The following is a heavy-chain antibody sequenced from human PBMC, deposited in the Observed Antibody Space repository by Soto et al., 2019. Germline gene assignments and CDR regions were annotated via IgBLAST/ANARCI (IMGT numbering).Heavy chain of an antibody. CDR2: INAGNGNT. Sequence: QVQLVQSGAEVKKPGASVKVSCKASGYTFTSYAMHWVRQAPGQRLEWMGWINAGNGNTKYSQKFQDRVTITRDTSASTAYMALSSLRSEDTALYYCARGSPLFMGYWGQGTLVTVSS. D-gene: IGHD3-10*01. J-gene: IGHJ4*02. CDR3: ARGSPLFMGY. CDR1: GYTFTSYA. V-gene: IGHV1-3*01.